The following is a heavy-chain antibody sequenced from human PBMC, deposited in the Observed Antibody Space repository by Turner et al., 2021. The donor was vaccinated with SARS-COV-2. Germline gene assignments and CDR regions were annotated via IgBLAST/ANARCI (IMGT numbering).Heavy chain of an antibody. CDR2: INHSGST. D-gene: IGHD5-18*01. CDR1: GGSFSGYY. Sequence: QVQLQQWGAGLLKPSETLSLTCAVYGGSFSGYYWSWIRQPPGKGLEWIGEINHSGSTNYNLSLKSRVTISVDTSKNQFSLNLSSVTAAYTAVYYCARGGGYSYGALDYWGQGTLVTVSS. V-gene: IGHV4-34*01. CDR3: ARGGGYSYGALDY. J-gene: IGHJ4*02.